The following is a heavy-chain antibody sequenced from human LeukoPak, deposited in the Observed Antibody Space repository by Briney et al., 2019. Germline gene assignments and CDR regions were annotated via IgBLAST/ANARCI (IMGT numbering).Heavy chain of an antibody. CDR2: IFYSGST. CDR3: ARLGPGYSSTWSNDAFAI. J-gene: IGHJ3*02. Sequence: SETLSLTCTVSGGSISSSTYYWGWIRQPPGKGLEWIGNIFYSGSTYYHPSLKSRVTMSVDTSKNQFSLKLSSVTAADTAVYYCARLGPGYSSTWSNDAFAIWGQGTVVTVSS. CDR1: GGSISSSTYY. D-gene: IGHD6-13*01. V-gene: IGHV4-39*01.